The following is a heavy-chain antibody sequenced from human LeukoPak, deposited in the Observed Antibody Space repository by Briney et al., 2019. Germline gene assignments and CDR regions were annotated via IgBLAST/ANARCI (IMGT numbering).Heavy chain of an antibody. CDR1: GFTFTNYW. D-gene: IGHD6-13*01. CDR3: ARDFGSAAAIYEY. J-gene: IGHJ4*02. CDR2: INQNGVEM. V-gene: IGHV3-7*01. Sequence: GGSLRLSCATFGFTFTNYWMTWVRQAPGKGLEWVANINQNGVEMYYVESVKGRFTISRDSGRNSLFLQMNSLRAEDTAVYYCARDFGSAAAIYEYWGQGTLVTVSS.